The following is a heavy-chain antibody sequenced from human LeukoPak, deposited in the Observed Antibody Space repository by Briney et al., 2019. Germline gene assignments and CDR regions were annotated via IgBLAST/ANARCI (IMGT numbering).Heavy chain of an antibody. Sequence: GESLKISCKGSGYSFTSYWIGWVRQMPGKGLEWMGIIYPGDSDTRYSPSFQGQVIISADKSISTAYLQWSSLKASDTAMYYCASADYSSSWYSFPDAFDIWGQGTMVTVSS. CDR3: ASADYSSSWYSFPDAFDI. J-gene: IGHJ3*02. CDR2: IYPGDSDT. D-gene: IGHD6-13*01. CDR1: GYSFTSYW. V-gene: IGHV5-51*01.